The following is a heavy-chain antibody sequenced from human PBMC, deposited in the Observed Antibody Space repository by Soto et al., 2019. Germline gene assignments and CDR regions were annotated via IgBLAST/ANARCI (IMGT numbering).Heavy chain of an antibody. D-gene: IGHD6-13*01. CDR2: IYYSGST. CDR1: GGSISSYY. J-gene: IGHJ4*02. CDR3: ARGAPAAAGT. Sequence: QVQLQESGPGLVKPSETLSLTCTVSGGSISSYYWSWIRQPPGKGLEWIGYIYYSGSTNYNPSLKSRVTISVDTSKNQFALKLSSVTAADTAVYYCARGAPAAAGTWGQGTLVTVSS. V-gene: IGHV4-59*08.